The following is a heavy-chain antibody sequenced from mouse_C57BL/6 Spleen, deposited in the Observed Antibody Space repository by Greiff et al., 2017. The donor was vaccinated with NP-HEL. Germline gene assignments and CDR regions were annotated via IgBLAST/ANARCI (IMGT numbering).Heavy chain of an antibody. J-gene: IGHJ1*03. Sequence: QVQLQQSGAELVRPGTSVKVSCKASGYAFTNYLIEWVKQRPGQGLEWIGVINPGSGGTNYNEKFKGKATLTADKSSSTAYMQLSSLTSEDSAVYFCAREGNLYWYFDVWGTGTTVTVSS. CDR1: GYAFTNYL. CDR2: INPGSGGT. CDR3: AREGNLYWYFDV. V-gene: IGHV1-54*01.